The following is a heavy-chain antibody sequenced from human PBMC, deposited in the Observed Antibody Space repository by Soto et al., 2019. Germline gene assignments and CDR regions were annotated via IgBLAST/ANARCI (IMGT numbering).Heavy chain of an antibody. CDR3: AKDGYLDTYYFDY. CDR1: GFTFSSYA. CDR2: ISYDGISK. D-gene: IGHD3-9*01. J-gene: IGHJ4*02. Sequence: QVQLVESGGGVVQPGRSLRLSCAASGFTFSSYAMHWVRHAPGKGLEWVAVISYDGISKHYADSVKCRFSISRDDSENTLYVQTNSLRAEDTAVYYWAKDGYLDTYYFDYWGQGTLVTVSS. V-gene: IGHV3-30-3*01.